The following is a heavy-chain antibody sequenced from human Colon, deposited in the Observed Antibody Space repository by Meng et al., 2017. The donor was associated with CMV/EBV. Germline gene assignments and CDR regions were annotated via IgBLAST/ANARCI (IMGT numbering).Heavy chain of an antibody. V-gene: IGHV3-11*01. CDR2: ISTSGSTV. J-gene: IGHJ6*02. D-gene: IGHD3-10*01. CDR1: GSLHSDYY. Sequence: GASLKISCSASGSLHSDYYILWIRQAPGEGLEYVAFISTSGSTVYYAESVMGRLPISRDNINNVVALHMTSLRGDDAGVYYCARGNPAGDFYSFGLDLWGQGTTVTVSS. CDR3: ARGNPAGDFYSFGLDL.